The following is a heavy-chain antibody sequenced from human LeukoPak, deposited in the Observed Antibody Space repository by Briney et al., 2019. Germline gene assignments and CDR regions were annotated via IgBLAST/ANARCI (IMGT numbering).Heavy chain of an antibody. V-gene: IGHV3-33*01. D-gene: IGHD3-22*01. J-gene: IGHJ4*02. CDR2: IWYDGRTQ. CDR1: GFTFSTYG. CDR3: ARGEYYHESSGYPNY. Sequence: GGSLRLSCAASGFTFSTYGMHWVRQAPGKGLEWVAVIWYDGRTQFYAESVKGRFAVSRDNSKNTLYLQMNCLRAEDTAVYHCARGEYYHESSGYPNYWGQGTLVTVSS.